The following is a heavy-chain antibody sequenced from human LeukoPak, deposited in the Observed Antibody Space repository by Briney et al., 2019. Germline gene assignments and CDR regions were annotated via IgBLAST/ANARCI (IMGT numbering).Heavy chain of an antibody. CDR3: AGRGAAGYYYYYYMDV. J-gene: IGHJ6*03. CDR2: IYTSGST. CDR1: GGSISSFY. D-gene: IGHD6-13*01. Sequence: SETLSLTCTVSGGSISSFYWSWIRQPAGKGLEWIGRIYTSGSTNYNPSLKSRVTMSVDTSKNQFSLKLSSVTAADTAVYYCAGRGAAGYYYYYYMDVWGKGTTVTVSS. V-gene: IGHV4-4*07.